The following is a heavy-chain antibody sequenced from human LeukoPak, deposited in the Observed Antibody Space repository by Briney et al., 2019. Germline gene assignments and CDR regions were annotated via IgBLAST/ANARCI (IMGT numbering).Heavy chain of an antibody. J-gene: IGHJ4*02. V-gene: IGHV1-18*01. CDR3: ARRYCSSTSCYHIDY. Sequence: ASVKVSCKASGYTFTSYGTSWVRQAPGQGLEWMGWISAYNGNTNYAQKLQGRVTMTTDTSTSTAYMELRSLRSDDTAVYYCARRYCSSTSCYHIDYWGQGTLVTVSS. D-gene: IGHD2-2*01. CDR2: ISAYNGNT. CDR1: GYTFTSYG.